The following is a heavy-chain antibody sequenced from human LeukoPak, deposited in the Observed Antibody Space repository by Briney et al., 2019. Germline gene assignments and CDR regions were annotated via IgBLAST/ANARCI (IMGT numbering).Heavy chain of an antibody. CDR2: ITGSSSFI. CDR1: GFTFSTYS. V-gene: IGHV3-21*01. CDR3: ARNYDSSDYGYYWFDP. D-gene: IGHD3-22*01. Sequence: PGGSLRLSCAASGFTFSTYSMNWVRQAPGKGLEWVSSITGSSSFIYYADSVKGRFTISRDNARNSLHLQMNSLRAEDTAVYYCARNYDSSDYGYYWFDPWGQGTLVTVSS. J-gene: IGHJ5*02.